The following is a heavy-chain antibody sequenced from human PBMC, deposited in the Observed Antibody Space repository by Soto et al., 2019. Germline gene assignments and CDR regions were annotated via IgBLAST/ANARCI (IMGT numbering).Heavy chain of an antibody. D-gene: IGHD1-7*01. CDR2: IYSGGST. J-gene: IGHJ6*02. CDR3: ARGNWNYDNEYYYYYGMDV. CDR1: GFTVSSNY. Sequence: PGGSLRLSCAASGFTVSSNYMSWVRQAPGKGLEWVSVIYSGGSTYYADSVKGRFTISRDNSKNTLYLQMNSLRAEDTAVYYCARGNWNYDNEYYYYYGMDVWGQGTTVTVSS. V-gene: IGHV3-53*01.